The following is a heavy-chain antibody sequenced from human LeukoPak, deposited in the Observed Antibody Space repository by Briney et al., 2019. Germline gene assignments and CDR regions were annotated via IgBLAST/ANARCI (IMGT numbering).Heavy chain of an antibody. V-gene: IGHV3-7*01. D-gene: IGHD3-3*01. J-gene: IGHJ5*02. CDR3: ARDSGPYDFWSGYLYTWFDP. CDR2: IKHDGSEK. CDR1: GLTFSRHW. Sequence: GGSLRLSCAASGLTFSRHWMTWVRQAPGKGLEWVANIKHDGSEKNYVDSVKGRFTISRDNAKNSLYLQMNSLRAEDTAVYYCARDSGPYDFWSGYLYTWFDPWGQGTLVTVSA.